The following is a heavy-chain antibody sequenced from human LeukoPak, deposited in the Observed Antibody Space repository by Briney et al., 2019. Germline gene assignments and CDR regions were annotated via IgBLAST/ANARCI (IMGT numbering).Heavy chain of an antibody. D-gene: IGHD3-22*01. V-gene: IGHV4-31*03. CDR2: IYYSGST. J-gene: IGHJ5*02. CDR3: ARDLSRRYYYDSSGHGWFDP. CDR1: GGSISSGGYY. Sequence: NPSETLSLTCTVSGGSISSGGYYWRWIRQHPGKGLEWIGYIYYSGSTYYNPSLKSRVTISVATSKNQFSLKLSSVTAADTAVYYCARDLSRRYYYDSSGHGWFDPWGQGTLVTVSS.